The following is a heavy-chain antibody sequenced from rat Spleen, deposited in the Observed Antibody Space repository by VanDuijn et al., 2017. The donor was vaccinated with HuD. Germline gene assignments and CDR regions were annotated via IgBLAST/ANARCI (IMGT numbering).Heavy chain of an antibody. CDR1: GFTFSDYG. D-gene: IGHD3-2*01. J-gene: IGHJ3*01. CDR2: ITNASGGT. Sequence: EVQLVESGGGLVQPGRSLKLSCAASGFTFSDYGMAWILQAPGKGLEWVASITNASGGTHYPDSVKGRFTISRDNANSTLYLQMGSLRSEDTATYYCTTYSDFGTSPFAFWGHGTLVTVSS. V-gene: IGHV5-20*01. CDR3: TTYSDFGTSPFAF.